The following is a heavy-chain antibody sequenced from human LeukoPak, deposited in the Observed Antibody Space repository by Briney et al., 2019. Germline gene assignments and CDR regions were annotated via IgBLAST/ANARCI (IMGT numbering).Heavy chain of an antibody. D-gene: IGHD6-19*01. Sequence: GGSLRLSCAASGFTFSNYGMHWVRQAPGKGLEWVALIWYDGRTKFHADSVKGRFTISRDNSKNTLSLQMDSLRDEDTAVYYCSREWGRIAVAGGPGYWGQGTRVTVSS. V-gene: IGHV3-33*01. CDR2: IWYDGRTK. CDR1: GFTFSNYG. CDR3: SREWGRIAVAGGPGY. J-gene: IGHJ4*02.